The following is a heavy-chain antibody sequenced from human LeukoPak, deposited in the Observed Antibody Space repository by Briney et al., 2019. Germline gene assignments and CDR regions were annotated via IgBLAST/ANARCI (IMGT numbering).Heavy chain of an antibody. V-gene: IGHV3-7*01. CDR2: IKQDGSEK. D-gene: IGHD1-26*01. Sequence: GGSLRLSCAASGFTFSSYWMSWVRQAPGKGLEWVANIKQDGSEKYYVDSVKGRFTISRDNAKNSLYLQMNSLRAEDTAVYYCARDYGGSYSPFDYWGQGTLVTASS. CDR1: GFTFSSYW. J-gene: IGHJ4*02. CDR3: ARDYGGSYSPFDY.